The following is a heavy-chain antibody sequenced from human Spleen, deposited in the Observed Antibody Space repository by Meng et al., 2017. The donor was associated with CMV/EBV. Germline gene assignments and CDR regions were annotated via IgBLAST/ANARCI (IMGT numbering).Heavy chain of an antibody. V-gene: IGHV1-2*02. Sequence: ASVKVSCKASGYTFTGYYIHWVRQAPGQGLEWMGWISPNSGGTNYAQKFRGRVTMTRDTSISTAYMELSRLRSDDTAVYYCARDGTGGYQLLFNWFDPWGQGTLVTVSS. CDR2: ISPNSGGT. CDR3: ARDGTGGYQLLFNWFDP. CDR1: GYTFTGYY. D-gene: IGHD2-2*01. J-gene: IGHJ5*02.